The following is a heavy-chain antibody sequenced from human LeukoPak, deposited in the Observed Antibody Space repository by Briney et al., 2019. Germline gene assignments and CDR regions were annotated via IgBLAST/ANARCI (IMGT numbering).Heavy chain of an antibody. CDR1: GYTFTSYY. J-gene: IGHJ4*02. V-gene: IGHV1-46*01. D-gene: IGHD2-2*01. CDR3: ARGLRVVVVPAALGY. Sequence: GASVKVSCKASGYTFTSYYMHWVRQAPGQGLEWMGIINPSGGSTSYAQKFQGRVTMTRDTSTSTVYMELSSLRSEDTAVYYCARGLRVVVVPAALGYWGQGTLVTVSS. CDR2: INPSGGST.